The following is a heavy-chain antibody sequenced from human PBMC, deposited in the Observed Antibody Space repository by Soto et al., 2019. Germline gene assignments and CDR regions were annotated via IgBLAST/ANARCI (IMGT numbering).Heavy chain of an antibody. CDR2: INAGNGNT. V-gene: IGHV1-3*01. D-gene: IGHD6-19*01. CDR1: GYTFTSYA. Sequence: AASVKVSCKASGYTFTSYAMHWVRQAPGQRLEWMGWINAGNGNTKYSQKFQGRVTITRDTSASTAYMELSSLRSEDTAVYYCARVAVGNVNWFDPWGQGTLVTVSS. J-gene: IGHJ5*02. CDR3: ARVAVGNVNWFDP.